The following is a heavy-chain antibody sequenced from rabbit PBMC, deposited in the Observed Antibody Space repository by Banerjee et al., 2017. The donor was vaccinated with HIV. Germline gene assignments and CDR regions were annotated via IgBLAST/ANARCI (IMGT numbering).Heavy chain of an antibody. Sequence: QEQLVESGGGLVQPEGSLTLTCTASGFSFSITDYLCWVRQAPGKGLEWIACIYTGRGSTYYASWAKGRFTISKPSSTTVTLQMTSLTAADTATYFCARARAYNYAVAGYLDLWGQGTLVTVS. CDR2: IYTGRGST. CDR3: ARARAYNYAVAGYLDL. D-gene: IGHD6-1*01. J-gene: IGHJ4*01. V-gene: IGHV1S45*01. CDR1: GFSFSITDY.